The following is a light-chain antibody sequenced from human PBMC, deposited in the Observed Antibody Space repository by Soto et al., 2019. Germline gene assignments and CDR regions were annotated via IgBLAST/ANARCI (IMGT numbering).Light chain of an antibody. CDR2: DTS. V-gene: IGLV7-46*01. CDR3: LLFSSAGGV. CDR1: TGAVTSGHY. Sequence: QAVVTQWPSLTVSPGGTVTLTCGSSTGAVTSGHYPFWFQQKPGQAPRTLIYDTSNKHSWTPARFSGSLLGGKAALTLSGAQPEDEAEYYCLLFSSAGGVFGGGTKLTVL. J-gene: IGLJ2*01.